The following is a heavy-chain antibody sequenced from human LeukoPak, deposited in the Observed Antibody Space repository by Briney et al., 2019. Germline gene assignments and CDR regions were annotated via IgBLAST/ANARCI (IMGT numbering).Heavy chain of an antibody. CDR3: ARDGGNSEFSFDY. CDR2: INPNSGGT. D-gene: IGHD4-23*01. Sequence: ASVKISCKASGYTFTGYYMHWVRQAPGQGLEWMGWINPNSGGTNYAQKFQGRVTMTRDTSISTAYMELSRLRSDDTAVYYCARDGGNSEFSFDYWGQGTLVTVSS. V-gene: IGHV1-2*02. CDR1: GYTFTGYY. J-gene: IGHJ4*02.